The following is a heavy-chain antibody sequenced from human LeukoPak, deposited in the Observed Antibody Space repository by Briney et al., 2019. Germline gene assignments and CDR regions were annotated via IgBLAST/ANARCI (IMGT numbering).Heavy chain of an antibody. CDR3: ARLSLKVLEWSPTKGKETHYFDY. V-gene: IGHV4-4*02. CDR1: GGSISSSNW. D-gene: IGHD3-3*01. CDR2: IYHSGST. Sequence: RSSGTLSLTCAVSGGSISSSNWWSWVRQTPGKGLEWIGEIYHSGSTNYNPSLKSRVTILVDKSKNQFSLKLSSVTAADTAVYYCARLSLKVLEWSPTKGKETHYFDYWGQGTLVTVSS. J-gene: IGHJ4*02.